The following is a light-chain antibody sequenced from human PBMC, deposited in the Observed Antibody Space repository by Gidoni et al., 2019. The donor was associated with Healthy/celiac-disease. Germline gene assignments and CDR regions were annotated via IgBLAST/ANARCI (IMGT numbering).Light chain of an antibody. Sequence: DIVMTQSPDSLAVSLGERATINCKSSQSVLYSSNNKNYLAWYQQKPGQPPKLLIYWASTRESGVPDRFSGSGYGTDFTLNISRLQAEDVAVYYCQQYYSTPPTFGQGTKVEIK. CDR3: QQYYSTPPT. CDR1: QSVLYSSNNKNY. CDR2: WAS. J-gene: IGKJ1*01. V-gene: IGKV4-1*01.